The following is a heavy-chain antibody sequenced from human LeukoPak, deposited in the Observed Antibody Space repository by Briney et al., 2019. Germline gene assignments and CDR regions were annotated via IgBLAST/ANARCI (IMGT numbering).Heavy chain of an antibody. Sequence: GGSLRLSCAASGFMFSSNWMSWVRLAPGKGLEWVANIKEDGTETYYVDSVKGRFTISRDNAKNPLYLQMNSLRVEDTAVYYCAKEGRSLQTYWGQGTLVTVSS. CDR1: GFMFSSNW. CDR3: AKEGRSLQTY. J-gene: IGHJ4*02. D-gene: IGHD5-24*01. CDR2: IKEDGTET. V-gene: IGHV3-7*03.